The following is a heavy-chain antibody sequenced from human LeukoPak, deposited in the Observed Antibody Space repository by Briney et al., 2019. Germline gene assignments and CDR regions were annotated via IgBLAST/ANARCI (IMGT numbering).Heavy chain of an antibody. CDR2: INPNFGTA. D-gene: IGHD4-17*01. Sequence: GASVKVSCKSSGGTFSSYAISWVRQAPGQGLEWMGGINPNFGTADYAQKFQGRVTITADESTSTAYMEVSSLRSEDTAVYYCARGSPIYGDYFDYWGQGTLVTVSS. J-gene: IGHJ4*02. CDR3: ARGSPIYGDYFDY. CDR1: GGTFSSYA. V-gene: IGHV1-69*13.